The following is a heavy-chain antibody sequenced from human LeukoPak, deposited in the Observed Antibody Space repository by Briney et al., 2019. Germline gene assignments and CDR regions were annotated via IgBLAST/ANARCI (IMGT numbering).Heavy chain of an antibody. D-gene: IGHD6-13*01. J-gene: IGHJ4*02. CDR2: ISAYNGNT. V-gene: IGHV1-18*01. CDR3: ARLRESIAAAGTLDY. CDR1: GYTFTSYG. Sequence: ASVKVSCKASGYTFTSYGISWVRQAPGQGLEWMGWISAYNGNTNYAQKLQGRVTMTTDTSTSTAYMELRSLRSDDTAVYYCARLRESIAAAGTLDYWGQGTLVTVSS.